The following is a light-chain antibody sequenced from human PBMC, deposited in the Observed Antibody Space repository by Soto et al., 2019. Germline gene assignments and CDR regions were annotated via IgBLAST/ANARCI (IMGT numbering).Light chain of an antibody. Sequence: VVTQSAAILSVSPGERVALSCRASQSVSINLAWIQQKRGQGPRLLIIGASTRATGVPDRFSGSGSGTEFTLTIDSLQSDDFATYYCQQYDKSPPWTFGQGTKVDIK. CDR2: GAS. CDR3: QQYDKSPPWT. V-gene: IGKV3-15*01. J-gene: IGKJ1*01. CDR1: QSVSIN.